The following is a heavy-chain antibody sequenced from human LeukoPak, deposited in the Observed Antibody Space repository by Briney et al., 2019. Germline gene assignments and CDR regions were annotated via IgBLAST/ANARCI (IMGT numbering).Heavy chain of an antibody. V-gene: IGHV3-7*01. CDR1: GFTFINYW. CDR2: IKPDGSEI. D-gene: IGHD2-2*01. CDR3: ARDGLGYCSSTSCQSFDI. Sequence: GGSLRLSCAASGFTFINYWMTWVRQAPGKGLEWVANIKPDGSEIYYGGSVKGRFTIFRDNAKTSVYLQMNSLRAEDTAVYYCARDGLGYCSSTSCQSFDIWGQGTMVTVSS. J-gene: IGHJ3*02.